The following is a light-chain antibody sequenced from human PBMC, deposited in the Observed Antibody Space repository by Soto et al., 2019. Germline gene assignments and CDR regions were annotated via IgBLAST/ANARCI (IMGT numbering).Light chain of an antibody. Sequence: QSALTQPASVSGSPGQSITLSCTGTSSDLGSYNLVSWYQQHPGKAPKLMIYEGSKRPSGVSNRFSGSKSGNTASLTISGLQAEDEADYYCSSYTSSSTLYVFGTGTKLTVL. CDR1: SSDLGSYNL. V-gene: IGLV2-14*02. J-gene: IGLJ1*01. CDR3: SSYTSSSTLYV. CDR2: EGS.